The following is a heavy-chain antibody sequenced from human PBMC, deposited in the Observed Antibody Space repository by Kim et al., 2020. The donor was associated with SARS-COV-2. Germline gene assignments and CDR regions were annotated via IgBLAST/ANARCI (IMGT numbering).Heavy chain of an antibody. CDR3: ARHHYDSSGYYYVWFVP. CDR2: IYYSGST. J-gene: IGHJ5*02. CDR1: GGSISSSSYY. D-gene: IGHD3-22*01. Sequence: SETLSLTCTVSGGSISSSSYYWGWIRQPPGKGLEWIGSIYYSGSTYYNPSLKSRVTISVATSKNQFSLKLSSVTAADTAVYYCARHHYDSSGYYYVWFVPWGEETLVPVSS. V-gene: IGHV4-39*01.